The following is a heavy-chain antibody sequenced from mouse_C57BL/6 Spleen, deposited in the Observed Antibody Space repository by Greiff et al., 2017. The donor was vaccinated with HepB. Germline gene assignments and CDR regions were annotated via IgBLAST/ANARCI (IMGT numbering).Heavy chain of an antibody. CDR1: GFSLTSYG. Sequence: VQVVESGPGLVQPSQSLSITCTVSGFSLTSYGVHWVRQSPGKGLEWLGVIWSGGSTDYNAAFISRLSISKDNSKSQVFFKMNSLQADDTAIYYCARNSIYYYGSSLYYAMDYWGQGTSVTVSS. V-gene: IGHV2-2*01. CDR3: ARNSIYYYGSSLYYAMDY. D-gene: IGHD1-1*01. J-gene: IGHJ4*01. CDR2: IWSGGST.